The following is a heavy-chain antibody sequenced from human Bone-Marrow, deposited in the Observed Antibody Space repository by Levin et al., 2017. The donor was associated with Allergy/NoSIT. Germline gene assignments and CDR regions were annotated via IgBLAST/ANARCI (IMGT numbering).Heavy chain of an antibody. CDR3: ALQGGYGNDIGGY. CDR1: GFTFSSYA. CDR2: IPYDARPK. V-gene: IGHV3-30*02. D-gene: IGHD3-22*01. Sequence: GESLKISCAASGFTFSSYAMHWVRQAPGKGLEWVSYIPYDARPKFYGDSVKGRFTISRDNSKNILLLQMNNLRADDTGFYYFALQGGYGNDIGGYWGQGTLVTVSS. J-gene: IGHJ4*02.